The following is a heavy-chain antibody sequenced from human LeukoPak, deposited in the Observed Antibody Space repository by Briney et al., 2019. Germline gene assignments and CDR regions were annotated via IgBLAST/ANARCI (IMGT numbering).Heavy chain of an antibody. V-gene: IGHV1-8*02. D-gene: IGHD3-9*01. J-gene: IGHJ4*02. Sequence: GASVKVSCKASEYSFTDYYMHWVRQAPGQGLEWMGWMNPNSGNTGYAQKFQGRVTMTRNTSISTAYMELSSLRSEDTAVYYCARGHYDILTGYSFDYWGQGTLVTVSS. CDR2: MNPNSGNT. CDR3: ARGHYDILTGYSFDY. CDR1: EYSFTDYY.